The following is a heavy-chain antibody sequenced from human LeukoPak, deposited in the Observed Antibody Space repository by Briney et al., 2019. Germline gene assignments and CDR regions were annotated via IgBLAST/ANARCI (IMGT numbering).Heavy chain of an antibody. Sequence: GESLKISCKGSGYSFTSYWIGWVRQIPGKGLEWMGIIYPGDSDTRYSPSFQGQVTISADKSISTAYLQWSSLKASDTAMYYCARQIAGYCSSTSCQEAFDIWGQGTMVTVSS. V-gene: IGHV5-51*01. J-gene: IGHJ3*02. D-gene: IGHD2-2*01. CDR3: ARQIAGYCSSTSCQEAFDI. CDR1: GYSFTSYW. CDR2: IYPGDSDT.